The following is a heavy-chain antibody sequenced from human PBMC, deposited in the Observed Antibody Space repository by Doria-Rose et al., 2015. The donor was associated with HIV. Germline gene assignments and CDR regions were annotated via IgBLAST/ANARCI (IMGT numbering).Heavy chain of an antibody. Sequence: VQLVQSGGGLVQPGRSLRLSCVGSGFSFESYAMHWVRLAPGKGLEWVAGLSWDSGAKGHADSVEGRFTIARDNAKKSVYLEVRSLRPEDTAFYYCAKAPIIGPKYYFYMDVWGKGTSVTVSS. CDR1: GFSFESYA. J-gene: IGHJ6*03. CDR3: AKAPIIGPKYYFYMDV. D-gene: IGHD3-3*01. CDR2: LSWDSGAK. V-gene: IGHV3-9*01.